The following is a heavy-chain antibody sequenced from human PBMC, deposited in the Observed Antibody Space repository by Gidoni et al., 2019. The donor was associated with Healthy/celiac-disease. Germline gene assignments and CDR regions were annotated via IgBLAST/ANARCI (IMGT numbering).Heavy chain of an antibody. Sequence: QLQLQESGPGLVKPSDTLSTTCTVAGGSISSSSYYWGWIRQPPGKGLEWIGSIYYSGSTYYNPSLKSRVTISVDTSKNQFSLKLSSVTAADTAVYYCAIRSPELTYYYDSSGYGDAFDIWGQGTMVTVSS. CDR1: GGSISSSSYY. CDR3: AIRSPELTYYYDSSGYGDAFDI. CDR2: IYYSGST. J-gene: IGHJ3*02. V-gene: IGHV4-39*01. D-gene: IGHD3-22*01.